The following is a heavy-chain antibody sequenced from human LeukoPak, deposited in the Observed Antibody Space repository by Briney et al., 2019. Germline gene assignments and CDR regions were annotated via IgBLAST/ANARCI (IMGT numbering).Heavy chain of an antibody. Sequence: SETLSLTCTVSGGSISSGSYYWSWIRQPAGKGLEWIGRIYTSGSTYYNPSLKSRVTISVDTSKNKLSLKLSSVTAADTAVYYCARTLYSSSWYFDYWGQGTLVTVSS. CDR2: IYTSGST. CDR1: GGSISSGSYY. V-gene: IGHV4-61*02. CDR3: ARTLYSSSWYFDY. J-gene: IGHJ4*02. D-gene: IGHD6-13*01.